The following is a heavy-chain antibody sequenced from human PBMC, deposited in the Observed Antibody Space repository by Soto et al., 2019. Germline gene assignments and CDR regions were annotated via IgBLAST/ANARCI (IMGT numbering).Heavy chain of an antibody. CDR2: IKQDGSEE. CDR1: GFSFSSYW. Sequence: PGGSLRLSCAASGFSFSSYWMGWVRQAPGKGLEWVANIKQDGSEEYYVDSVKGRFTISRDNARNSLYVQMNSLRVEDTAVYYCARPGWSGTYHYYFYMDVWGKGTTVTVSS. CDR3: ARPGWSGTYHYYFYMDV. D-gene: IGHD3-3*01. V-gene: IGHV3-7*01. J-gene: IGHJ6*03.